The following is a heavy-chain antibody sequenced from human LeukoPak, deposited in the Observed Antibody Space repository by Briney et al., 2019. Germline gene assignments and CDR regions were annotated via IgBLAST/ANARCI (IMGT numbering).Heavy chain of an antibody. CDR3: ARDTAVAGTGPSGYYYGMDV. CDR1: GYTFTSYG. Sequence: GASVKVSCKASGYTFTSYGISWVRQAPGQGLEWMGCLSAYNGNTNYAQKLQGRVTMTTDTSTSTAYMELRSLRSDDTAVYYCARDTAVAGTGPSGYYYGMDVWGQGTTVTVSS. CDR2: LSAYNGNT. D-gene: IGHD6-19*01. J-gene: IGHJ6*02. V-gene: IGHV1-18*01.